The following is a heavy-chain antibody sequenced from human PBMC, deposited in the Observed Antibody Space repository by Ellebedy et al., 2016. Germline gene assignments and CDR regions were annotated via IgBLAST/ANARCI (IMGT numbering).Heavy chain of an antibody. CDR3: YYGHYSGF. J-gene: IGHJ4*02. Sequence: GESLKISXAASGFTFSRYSMNWVRQAPGKGLEWFSSISSSGSNIYYADPVKGRFTISRDNAKKSLYLQMNSLGAEDTAVYYCYYGHYSGFWGQGTLVTVSS. CDR2: ISSSGSNI. V-gene: IGHV3-21*01. D-gene: IGHD4-17*01. CDR1: GFTFSRYS.